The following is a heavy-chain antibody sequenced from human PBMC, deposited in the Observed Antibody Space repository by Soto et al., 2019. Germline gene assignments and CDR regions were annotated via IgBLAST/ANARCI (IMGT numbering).Heavy chain of an antibody. Sequence: SETLSLTCTVSGCSISSSSYYWGWIRQPPGKGLEWIGSIYYSGSTYYNPSLKSRVTISVDTSKNQFSLKLSSVTAADTAVYYCARAPDSGSYYLYWGQGTLVTVSS. J-gene: IGHJ4*02. V-gene: IGHV4-39*01. CDR2: IYYSGST. CDR3: ARAPDSGSYYLY. D-gene: IGHD1-26*01. CDR1: GCSISSSSYY.